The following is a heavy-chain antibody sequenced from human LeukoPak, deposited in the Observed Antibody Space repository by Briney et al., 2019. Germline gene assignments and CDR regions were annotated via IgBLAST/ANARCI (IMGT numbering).Heavy chain of an antibody. CDR3: ARGFNSKGSSWYPDWFDP. J-gene: IGHJ5*02. Sequence: GGSLRLSCAASGFTFSSYSMNWVRQAPGKGLEWVSSISSSSSYIYYADSVKGRFTISRDNAKNSLYPQMNSLRAEDTAVYYCARGFNSKGSSWYPDWFDPWGQGTLVTVSS. CDR1: GFTFSSYS. D-gene: IGHD6-13*01. CDR2: ISSSSSYI. V-gene: IGHV3-21*01.